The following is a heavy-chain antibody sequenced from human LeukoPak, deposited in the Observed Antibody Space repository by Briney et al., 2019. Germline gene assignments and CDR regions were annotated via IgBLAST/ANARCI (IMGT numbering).Heavy chain of an antibody. CDR3: ARLEGEDYYDSSGYPAYWYFDL. Sequence: SETLSLTCTVSGGSISSSSYYWSWIRQPPGKGLEWIGYIYYSGSTNYNPSLKSRVTISVDTSKNQFSLKLSSVTAADTAVYYCARLEGEDYYDSSGYPAYWYFDLWGRGTLVTVSS. J-gene: IGHJ2*01. V-gene: IGHV4-61*05. CDR1: GGSISSSSYY. D-gene: IGHD3-22*01. CDR2: IYYSGST.